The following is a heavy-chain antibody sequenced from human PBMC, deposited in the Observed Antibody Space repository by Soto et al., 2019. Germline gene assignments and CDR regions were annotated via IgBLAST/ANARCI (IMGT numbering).Heavy chain of an antibody. Sequence: QVQLQESGPGLVKPSETLSLTCTVSGGSISSYYWSWIRQPPGKGLEWIGYIYNSGSTNYNPSLTSRVTISVATSTSQFSLKLSSVTAADAAVYYCARQEGLWFGELWVWGQGTLVTVSS. CDR2: IYNSGST. V-gene: IGHV4-59*08. J-gene: IGHJ4*02. D-gene: IGHD3-10*01. CDR1: GGSISSYY. CDR3: ARQEGLWFGELWV.